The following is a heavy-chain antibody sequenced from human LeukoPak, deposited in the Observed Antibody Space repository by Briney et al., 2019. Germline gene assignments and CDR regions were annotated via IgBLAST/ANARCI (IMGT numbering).Heavy chain of an antibody. CDR3: ARERGPIVVVPAAIGY. CDR2: INPNSGGT. Sequence: ASVKVSCKASGYTFTGYYMHWVRQAPGQGLEWMGWINPNSGGTNYAQKFQGRVTMTRNTSISPAYMELSRLRSDDTAVYYCARERGPIVVVPAAIGYWGQGTLVTVSS. V-gene: IGHV1-2*02. J-gene: IGHJ4*02. CDR1: GYTFTGYY. D-gene: IGHD2-2*02.